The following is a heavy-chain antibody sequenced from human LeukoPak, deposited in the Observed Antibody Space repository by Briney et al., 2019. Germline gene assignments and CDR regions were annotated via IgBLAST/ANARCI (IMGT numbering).Heavy chain of an antibody. CDR1: GFTFSSYT. J-gene: IGHJ4*02. Sequence: GGSLRLSCAASGFTFSSYTMNWVRQAPGKGLEWVSSISRSSSYIYYADSMKGRFTISRDNANNSLFLQMNSLRAEDTAVYYCARGGVSVGGNFDYWGQGALVTVSS. CDR2: ISRSSSYI. V-gene: IGHV3-21*01. D-gene: IGHD4-23*01. CDR3: ARGGVSVGGNFDY.